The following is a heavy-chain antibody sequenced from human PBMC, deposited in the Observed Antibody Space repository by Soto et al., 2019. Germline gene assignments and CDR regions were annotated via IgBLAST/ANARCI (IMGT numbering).Heavy chain of an antibody. D-gene: IGHD2-15*01. V-gene: IGHV3-15*07. CDR1: GFTFSNAW. Sequence: GGSLRLSCAASGFTFSNAWMNWVRQAPGKGLEWVGRIKSKTDGGTTDYAAPVKGRFTISRDDSKNTLYLQMNSLKTEDTAVYYCTTDPEYCSGGSCYAVPWGQGTLVTVSS. CDR2: IKSKTDGGTT. CDR3: TTDPEYCSGGSCYAVP. J-gene: IGHJ4*02.